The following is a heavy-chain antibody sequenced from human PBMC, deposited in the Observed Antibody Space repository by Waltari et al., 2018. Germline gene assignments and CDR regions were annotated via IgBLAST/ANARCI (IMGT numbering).Heavy chain of an antibody. CDR1: GGTFSSYT. D-gene: IGHD3-22*01. CDR3: ARDNAYDAAGY. J-gene: IGHJ4*02. V-gene: IGHV1-69*04. Sequence: EVKKPGSSVKVSCKASGGTFSSYTISWVRQAPGQGLEWMGRIIPILGIANYAQKFQGRVTITADKSTSTAYMELSSLRSEDTAVYYCARDNAYDAAGYWGQGTLVTVSS. CDR2: IIPILGIA.